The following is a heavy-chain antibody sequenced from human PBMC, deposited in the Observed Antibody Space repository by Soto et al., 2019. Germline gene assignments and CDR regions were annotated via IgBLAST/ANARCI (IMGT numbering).Heavy chain of an antibody. V-gene: IGHV4-59*01. CDR2: VYYSGST. CDR3: AVGSDSSKTGS. CDR1: GGSISSYY. D-gene: IGHD4-4*01. Sequence: SETLSLTCTVSGGSISSYYWSWIRQPPGKGLEWIGCVYYSGSTNYNPSLGSRVTISKDTSRNQFSLKVTSMTAADTAVYYCAVGSDSSKTGSWSQGVLVTVSS. J-gene: IGHJ5*02.